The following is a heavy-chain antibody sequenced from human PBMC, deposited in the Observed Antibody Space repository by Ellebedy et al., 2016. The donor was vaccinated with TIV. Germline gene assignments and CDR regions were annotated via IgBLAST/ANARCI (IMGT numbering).Heavy chain of an antibody. V-gene: IGHV3-7*03. CDR1: GFNFDNYW. J-gene: IGHJ2*01. Sequence: GESLKISCAASGFNFDNYWMTWVRQAPGKGLEWVANIKPDGSEKYYVDSVKGRFTISRDNAKSSLYLQMNSLRAEDTAVYYCARDSGIQLWLHYWYFDLWGRGTLVTVSS. D-gene: IGHD5-18*01. CDR3: ARDSGIQLWLHYWYFDL. CDR2: IKPDGSEK.